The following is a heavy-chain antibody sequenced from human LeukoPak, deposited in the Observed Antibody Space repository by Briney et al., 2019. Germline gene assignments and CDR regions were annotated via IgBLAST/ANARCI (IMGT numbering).Heavy chain of an antibody. D-gene: IGHD4-23*01. CDR1: GYTFTTYA. CDR3: ARDWGATVITRIFDY. V-gene: IGHV1-3*03. CDR2: INADNGNT. J-gene: IGHJ4*02. Sequence: GASVKVSCKASGYTFTTYAMHWVRQAPGQRLEWMGWINADNGNTKYSQEFQGRVTITRDTSASTAYMELSSLRSDDMAVYYCARDWGATVITRIFDYWGQGTLITVSS.